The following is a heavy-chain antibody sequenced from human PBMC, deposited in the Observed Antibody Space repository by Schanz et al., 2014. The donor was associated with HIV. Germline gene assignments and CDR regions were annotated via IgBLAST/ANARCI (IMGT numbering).Heavy chain of an antibody. V-gene: IGHV3-74*02. Sequence: VQLMESGGGVVQPGRSLRLTCAGSGFTFGTKWMYWVRQGPGKGLAWVSYITPDGSVTYADSVKGRFTTSRDSSKNTLFLQMNSLRVEDTATYYCRVFMGAFDVWGQGTMVTVSS. CDR2: ITPDGSVT. J-gene: IGHJ3*01. CDR1: GFTFGTKW. CDR3: RVFMGAFDV. D-gene: IGHD6-13*01.